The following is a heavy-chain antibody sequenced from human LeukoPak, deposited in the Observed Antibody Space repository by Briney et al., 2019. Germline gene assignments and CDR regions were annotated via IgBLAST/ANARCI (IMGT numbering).Heavy chain of an antibody. CDR2: LYYNSGST. CDR1: GGSVTNFY. V-gene: IGHV4-59*02. J-gene: IGHJ4*02. CDR3: ARVRESSGWDYFDY. D-gene: IGHD6-19*01. Sequence: KPSETLSLTCTVSGGSVTNFYWTWTRQPPGKELEWIGFLYYNSGSTNHNPSLKSRVTMSGDTSKNQFSLRLSSVTAADTAVYYCARVRESSGWDYFDYWGQGAQVTVSS.